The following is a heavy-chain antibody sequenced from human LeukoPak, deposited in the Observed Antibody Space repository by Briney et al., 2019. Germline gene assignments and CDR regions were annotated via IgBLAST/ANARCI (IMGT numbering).Heavy chain of an antibody. CDR2: IYTSGST. CDR1: GGSISSGSYY. V-gene: IGHV4-61*02. D-gene: IGHD3-10*01. CDR3: ARAVSSSHYGVRLYYYYYMDV. Sequence: PSETLSLTCTVSGGSISSGSYYWSWIRQPAGKGLEWIGRIYTSGSTNYNPSLKSRVTISVDTSKNQFSLKLSSVTAADTAVYYCARAVSSSHYGVRLYYYYYMDVWGKGTTVTISS. J-gene: IGHJ6*03.